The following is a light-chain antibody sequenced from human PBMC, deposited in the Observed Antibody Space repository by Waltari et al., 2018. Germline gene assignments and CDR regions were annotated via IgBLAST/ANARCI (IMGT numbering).Light chain of an antibody. J-gene: IGKJ1*01. V-gene: IGKV3-20*01. CDR1: QSIGIY. Sequence: IVLTQSPGTLSLSPGERATLSCRASQSIGIYLAWYQQKPGQAPRLLMYHASTSATGIPDRFSGSGSGTDFSLTISRLEPEDFAVYYCQKYESLPATFGQGTKVEIK. CDR3: QKYESLPAT. CDR2: HAS.